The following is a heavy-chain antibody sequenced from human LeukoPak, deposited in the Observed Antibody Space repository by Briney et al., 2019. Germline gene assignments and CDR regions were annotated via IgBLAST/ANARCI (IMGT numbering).Heavy chain of an antibody. Sequence: PGGSLRLSCAASGFTFSSYSMNWVRQAPGKGLEWVSSISSSSSYIYYADSVKGRFTISRDNAKNSLYLQMNSLRAEDTAVYYCAGDSSSWYPDAFDIWGRGTMVTVSS. D-gene: IGHD6-13*01. CDR2: ISSSSSYI. J-gene: IGHJ3*02. CDR1: GFTFSSYS. CDR3: AGDSSSWYPDAFDI. V-gene: IGHV3-21*01.